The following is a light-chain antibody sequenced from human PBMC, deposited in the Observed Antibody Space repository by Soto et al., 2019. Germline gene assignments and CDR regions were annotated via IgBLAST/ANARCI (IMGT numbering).Light chain of an antibody. V-gene: IGKV3-20*01. CDR1: QSVSSSY. CDR3: QQYGSSPYT. CDR2: GAS. Sequence: EIVLTQFPGTLSLSPGERATLSCRASQSVSSSYLAWYQQKPGQAPRLLIYGASSRATGNPDRFSGSGSGTDFTLTISRLEPEDFAVYYCQQYGSSPYTFGQGNKLEIK. J-gene: IGKJ2*01.